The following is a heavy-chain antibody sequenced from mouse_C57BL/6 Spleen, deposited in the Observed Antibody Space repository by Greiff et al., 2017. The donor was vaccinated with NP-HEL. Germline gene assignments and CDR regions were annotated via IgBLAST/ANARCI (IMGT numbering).Heavy chain of an antibody. V-gene: IGHV5-15*01. J-gene: IGHJ2*01. CDR1: GFTFSDYG. Sequence: EVMLVESGGGLVQPGGSLKLSCAASGFTFSDYGMAWVRQAPRKGPEWVAFISNLAYSIYYADTVTGRFTISRENAKNTLYLEMSSLRSEDTAMYYCARHGGNYYFDYWGQGTTLTVSS. CDR3: ARHGGNYYFDY. CDR2: ISNLAYSI. D-gene: IGHD2-1*01.